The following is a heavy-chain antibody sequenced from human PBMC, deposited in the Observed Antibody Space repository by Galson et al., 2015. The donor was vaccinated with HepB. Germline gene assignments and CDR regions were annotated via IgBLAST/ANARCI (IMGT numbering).Heavy chain of an antibody. D-gene: IGHD2-15*01. J-gene: IGHJ4*02. Sequence: LSCAASGFTFSSYGMHWVRQAPGKGLEWVAVISYDGSNKYYADSVKGRFTISRDNSKNTLYLQMNSLRAEDTAVYYCARDEGGSGTHWGQGTLVTVSS. CDR3: ARDEGGSGTH. CDR2: ISYDGSNK. CDR1: GFTFSSYG. V-gene: IGHV3-30*03.